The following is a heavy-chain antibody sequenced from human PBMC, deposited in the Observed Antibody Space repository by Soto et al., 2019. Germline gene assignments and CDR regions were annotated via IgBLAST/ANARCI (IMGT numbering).Heavy chain of an antibody. CDR3: ARDMTRTVVPYVDF. Sequence: QVQLVQSGAEVKKPGSSVKVSCKASGGTFSNYVVNWVRQAPGQGLEWMGRIIPISGAANYAQKFQGRVTITADKSTSTSYMELSSLRSDDTAVYYCARDMTRTVVPYVDFWGQGTLVTVSS. D-gene: IGHD1-7*01. CDR1: GGTFSNYV. CDR2: IIPISGAA. J-gene: IGHJ4*02. V-gene: IGHV1-69*06.